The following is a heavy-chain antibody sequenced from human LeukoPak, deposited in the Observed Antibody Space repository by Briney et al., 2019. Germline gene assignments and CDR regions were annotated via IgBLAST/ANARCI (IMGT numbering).Heavy chain of an antibody. J-gene: IGHJ4*02. CDR2: IYPGDSDT. D-gene: IGHD3-22*01. CDR1: GYSFTSYW. Sequence: GESLQISFQGSGYSFTSYWIGWVRQMPGKGLEWMGIIYPGDSDTRYSPSFQGQVTISADKSISTAYLQWSSLKASDTAMYYCARLGYESSGYSDCWGQGTLVTVSS. CDR3: ARLGYESSGYSDC. V-gene: IGHV5-51*01.